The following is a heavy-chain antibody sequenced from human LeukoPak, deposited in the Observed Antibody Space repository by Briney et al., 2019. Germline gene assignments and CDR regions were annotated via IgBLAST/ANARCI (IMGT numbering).Heavy chain of an antibody. D-gene: IGHD3-22*01. CDR3: VMGRYYYDSKDY. J-gene: IGHJ4*02. CDR1: GGTFSSYA. V-gene: IGHV1-69*13. CDR2: IIPIFGTA. Sequence: SVKVSCKASGGTFSSYAISWVRQAPGQGLEWLGGIIPIFGTANYAQKFQGRVTITADESTSTAYMELSSLRSEDTAVYYCVMGRYYYDSKDYWGQGTLVTVSS.